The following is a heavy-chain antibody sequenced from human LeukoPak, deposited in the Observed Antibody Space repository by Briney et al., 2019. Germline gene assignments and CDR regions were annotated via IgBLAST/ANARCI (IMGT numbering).Heavy chain of an antibody. Sequence: GGSLGLSCAASGFTFSNYWMHWVRQAPGKGLVRVSRINSDGSSTTYADSVKGRFTISRDNAKNTLYLQVNSLRAEDTAVYYCARDRGYTQDYWGQGTLVTVSS. CDR1: GFTFSNYW. J-gene: IGHJ4*02. CDR2: INSDGSST. V-gene: IGHV3-74*01. CDR3: ARDRGYTQDY. D-gene: IGHD5-12*01.